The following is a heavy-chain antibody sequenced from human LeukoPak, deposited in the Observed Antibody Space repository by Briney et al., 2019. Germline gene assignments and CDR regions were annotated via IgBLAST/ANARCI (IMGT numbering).Heavy chain of an antibody. V-gene: IGHV4-39*07. CDR3: ARDRLVVRGVIYYYYGMDV. J-gene: IGHJ6*02. CDR2: INHSGST. D-gene: IGHD3-10*01. Sequence: PSETLSLTCTVSGGSISSAINYWGWIRQPPGKGLEWIGEINHSGSTNYNPSLKSRVTISVDTSKNQFSLKLSSVTAADTAVYYCARDRLVVRGVIYYYYGMDVWGQGTTVTVSS. CDR1: GGSISSAINY.